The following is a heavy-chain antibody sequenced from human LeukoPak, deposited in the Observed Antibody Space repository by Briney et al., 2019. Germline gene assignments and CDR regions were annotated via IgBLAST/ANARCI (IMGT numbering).Heavy chain of an antibody. CDR2: INPSGGST. D-gene: IGHD6-13*01. J-gene: IGHJ4*02. CDR1: GYTFTSYY. V-gene: IGHV1-46*01. Sequence: ASVKVSCKASGYTFTSYYMHWVRQAPGQGLEWMGIINPSGGSTSDAQKFQVRVTTTRDRSTGTVYMELSSQRSEDTAVYYCASSDAIAAAGRYSDYWGQGTLVTVSS. CDR3: ASSDAIAAAGRYSDY.